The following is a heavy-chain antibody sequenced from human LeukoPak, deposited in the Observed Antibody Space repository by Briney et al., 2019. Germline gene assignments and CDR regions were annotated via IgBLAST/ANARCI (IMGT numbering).Heavy chain of an antibody. J-gene: IGHJ3*02. V-gene: IGHV3-11*04. CDR2: ISSSGSTI. Sequence: PGGSLRLSCAASGFTFSDYYMSWIRQAPGKGLEWVSYISSSGSTIYYADSAKGRFTNSRDHAKNSLYLQMSSLRAEDTAVYCCARAIRYFDWLPRARAFDIWGQGTMVTVSS. D-gene: IGHD3-9*01. CDR3: ARAIRYFDWLPRARAFDI. CDR1: GFTFSDYY.